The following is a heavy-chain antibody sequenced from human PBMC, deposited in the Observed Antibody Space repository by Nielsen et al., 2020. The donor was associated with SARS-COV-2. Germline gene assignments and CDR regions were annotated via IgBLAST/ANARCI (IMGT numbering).Heavy chain of an antibody. Sequence: GESLKISCAASGFTFSSYSMNWVRQAPGKGLEWVSAISGSGGSTYYADSVKGRFTISRDNSKNTLYLQMNSLRAEDTAVYYCAKTGLEIYGYYYYMDVWGKGTTVTVSS. CDR1: GFTFSSYS. CDR3: AKTGLEIYGYYYYMDV. CDR2: ISGSGGST. J-gene: IGHJ6*03. V-gene: IGHV3-23*01. D-gene: IGHD4-17*01.